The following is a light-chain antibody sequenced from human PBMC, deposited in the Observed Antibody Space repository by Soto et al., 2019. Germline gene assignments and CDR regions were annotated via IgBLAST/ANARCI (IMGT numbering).Light chain of an antibody. Sequence: AIRMTQSPSSFSASTGDRVTITCRASQGISSYLAWYQQKPGKAPKLLIYAASTLQSGVPSRFSCSGSGTDFTLTISCLQSEDFATYYCQQYASYPLTFGPGTKVDIK. CDR3: QQYASYPLT. CDR1: QGISSY. CDR2: AAS. V-gene: IGKV1-8*01. J-gene: IGKJ3*01.